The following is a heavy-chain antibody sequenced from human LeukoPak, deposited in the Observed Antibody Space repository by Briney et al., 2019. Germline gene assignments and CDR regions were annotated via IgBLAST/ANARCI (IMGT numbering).Heavy chain of an antibody. J-gene: IGHJ4*02. CDR1: GITLSNYG. Sequence: GGFLRLSCAVSGITLSNYGMSWVRRARGKGLEWVAGIGGSGGGTNYADSVKGRFIISRDNPKNTLYLQINSLRVEDTAVYFCAKRGVVIRVILVGFHKEAYYFDSWGQGALVTVSS. CDR2: IGGSGGGT. V-gene: IGHV3-23*01. CDR3: AKRGVVIRVILVGFHKEAYYFDS. D-gene: IGHD3-22*01.